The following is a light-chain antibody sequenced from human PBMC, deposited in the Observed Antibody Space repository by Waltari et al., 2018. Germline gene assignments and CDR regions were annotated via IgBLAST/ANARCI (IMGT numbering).Light chain of an antibody. CDR3: MQTLQTPPT. V-gene: IGKV2-28*01. CDR2: FGS. Sequence: DIVMTQSPLSLPVTPGEPASISCRSSQSLLHSNGYNYLDWYLQKPGQSPQLLIYFGSKRASGVTDRFSGRGSGTDFTLKISRVEAEDVGVYYCMQTLQTPPTFGQGTKVEIK. J-gene: IGKJ1*01. CDR1: QSLLHSNGYNY.